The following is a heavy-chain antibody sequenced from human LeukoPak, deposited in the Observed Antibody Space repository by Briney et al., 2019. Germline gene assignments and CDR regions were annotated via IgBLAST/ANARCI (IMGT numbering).Heavy chain of an antibody. CDR1: RFTFSSYA. D-gene: IGHD2-15*01. CDR3: AKNIEDSCFSSLHC. V-gene: IGHV3-23*01. Sequence: GGSLRLSCAASRFTFSSYAMSWVRQAPGKGLEWVSAISGSGGSTYYADSVKGRFTISRDNSKNTLYLQMNSLRAEDTAVYYCAKNIEDSCFSSLHCWGQGTLVTVSS. J-gene: IGHJ4*02. CDR2: ISGSGGST.